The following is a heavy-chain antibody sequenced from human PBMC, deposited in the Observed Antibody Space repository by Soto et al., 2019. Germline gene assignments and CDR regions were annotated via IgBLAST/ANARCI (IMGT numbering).Heavy chain of an antibody. D-gene: IGHD6-19*01. J-gene: IGHJ6*02. CDR3: AKFFFEQWLDYSYYGMDV. CDR1: GFTVSSYA. V-gene: IGHV3-23*01. CDR2: ISGSGGST. Sequence: PGGSLRLSCAASGFTVSSYAMSWVRQAPGKGLEWVSAISGSGGSTYYADSVKGRFTISRDNSKNTLYLQMNSLRAEDTAVYYCAKFFFEQWLDYSYYGMDVWGQGTTVTVSS.